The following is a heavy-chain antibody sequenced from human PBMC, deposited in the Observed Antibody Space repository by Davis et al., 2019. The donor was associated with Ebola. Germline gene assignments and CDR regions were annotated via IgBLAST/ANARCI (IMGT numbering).Heavy chain of an antibody. Sequence: GESLKISCVASGFSFSSYWVTWVRQAPGKGLEWVANIHQDGSVQYYVDSVKGRFTISRDNAKNSVYLQMNSLRAEDTAVYYCAKVSYFAWAGDYWGQGTLVTVSS. V-gene: IGHV3-7*01. D-gene: IGHD3-9*01. CDR3: AKVSYFAWAGDY. CDR1: GFSFSSYW. CDR2: IHQDGSVQ. J-gene: IGHJ4*02.